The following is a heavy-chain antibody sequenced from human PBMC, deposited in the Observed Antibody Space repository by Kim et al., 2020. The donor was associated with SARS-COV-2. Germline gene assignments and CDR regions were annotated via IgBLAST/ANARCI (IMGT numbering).Heavy chain of an antibody. D-gene: IGHD3-10*01. CDR3: AKDLLLSGFGELLDY. Sequence: DSEKSRFTISRDNSKNTLYLQMNSLRAEGTAVYYCAKDLLLSGFGELLDYWGQGTLVTVSS. V-gene: IGHV3-23*01. J-gene: IGHJ4*02.